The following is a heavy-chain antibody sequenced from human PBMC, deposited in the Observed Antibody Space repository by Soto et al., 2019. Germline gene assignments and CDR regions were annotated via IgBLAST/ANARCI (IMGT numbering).Heavy chain of an antibody. CDR1: GGSISSYY. CDR2: IYYGGST. Sequence: SETLSLTCTVSGGSISSYYWSWIRQPPGKGLEWIGYIYYGGSTNYNPSLKSRVTISVDTSKNQFSLKLSSVTAADTAVYYCAIAPRWNYGYPEYFDYWGQGTLVTGSS. J-gene: IGHJ4*02. V-gene: IGHV4-59*01. CDR3: AIAPRWNYGYPEYFDY. D-gene: IGHD3-10*01.